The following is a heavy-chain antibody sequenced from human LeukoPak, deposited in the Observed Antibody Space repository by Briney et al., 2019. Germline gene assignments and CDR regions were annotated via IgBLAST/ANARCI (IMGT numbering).Heavy chain of an antibody. V-gene: IGHV4-61*02. J-gene: IGHJ4*02. CDR1: GGSISSCSYY. Sequence: SQTLSLTCTVSGGSISSCSYYWSWIRQPAGKGLEWIGRIYTSGSTNYNPSLKSRVTITVDTSKNQFSLKLSSVTAADTAVYYCARAYYDSSGSQTDYWGQGTLVTVSS. CDR3: ARAYYDSSGSQTDY. D-gene: IGHD3-22*01. CDR2: IYTSGST.